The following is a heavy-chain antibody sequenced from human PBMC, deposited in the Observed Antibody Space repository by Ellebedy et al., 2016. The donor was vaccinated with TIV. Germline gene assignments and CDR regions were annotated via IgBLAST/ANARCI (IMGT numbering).Heavy chain of an antibody. Sequence: GESLKISCAASGFTFSNYAMTWVRQAPGQGLEWVSVITGSGRNTYYADSVKGRFTISRDNSKNMVYLQMNSQRVEDTAVYYCAKSLGKGDYSSVSWGQGILVTVSS. CDR2: ITGSGRNT. V-gene: IGHV3-23*01. CDR3: AKSLGKGDYSSVS. D-gene: IGHD4-17*01. J-gene: IGHJ5*02. CDR1: GFTFSNYA.